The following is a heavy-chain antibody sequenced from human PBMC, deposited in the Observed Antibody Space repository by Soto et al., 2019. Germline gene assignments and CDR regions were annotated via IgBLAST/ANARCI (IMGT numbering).Heavy chain of an antibody. V-gene: IGHV1-8*01. Sequence: VQLVQSGAEVKKPGASVKVSCKASGYTFTSYDINWVRQATGQGLEWMGWMNPNSGNTGYAQKFQGRVTMTRNTSISTAYMELSSLRSEDTAVYYCARGHHSTIFGVVIIRGWFDPWGQGTLVTVSS. J-gene: IGHJ5*02. CDR3: ARGHHSTIFGVVIIRGWFDP. D-gene: IGHD3-3*01. CDR1: GYTFTSYD. CDR2: MNPNSGNT.